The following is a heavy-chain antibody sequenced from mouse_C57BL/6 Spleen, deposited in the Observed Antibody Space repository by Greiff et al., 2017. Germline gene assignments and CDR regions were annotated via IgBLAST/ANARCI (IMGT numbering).Heavy chain of an antibody. CDR3: AAAQATDYYAMDY. D-gene: IGHD3-2*02. J-gene: IGHJ4*01. Sequence: VKLVESGPGLVQPSQSLSITCTVSGFSLTSYGVHWVRQSPGKGLEWLGVIWSGGSTDYNAAFISRLSISKDNSKSQVFFKMNSLQADDTAIYYCAAAQATDYYAMDYWGQGTSVTVSS. CDR2: IWSGGST. V-gene: IGHV2-2*01. CDR1: GFSLTSYG.